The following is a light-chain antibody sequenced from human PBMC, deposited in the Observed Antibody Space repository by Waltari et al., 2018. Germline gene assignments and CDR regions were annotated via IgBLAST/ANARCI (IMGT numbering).Light chain of an antibody. J-gene: IGLJ2*01. V-gene: IGLV3-21*02. CDR3: QVWDSSSDHVV. CDR2: DDS. Sequence: SYVLAQPPAVSVAPGVTARITGGGNGIGEKRVHWYQVKAGQAPGVVVSDDSDRPSGIPERFSASNSANTATLTISGVEAGDEADYYCQVWDSSSDHVVFGGGTKLTVL. CDR1: GIGEKR.